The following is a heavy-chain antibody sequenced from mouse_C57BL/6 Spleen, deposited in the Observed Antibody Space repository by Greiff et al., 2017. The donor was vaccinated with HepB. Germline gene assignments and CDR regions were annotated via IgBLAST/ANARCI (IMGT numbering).Heavy chain of an antibody. CDR3: TPGFRGDY. Sequence: EVQLQQSGAELVRPGASVKLSCTASGFNIKDDYMHWVKQRPEQGLEWIGWIDPENGDTEYASKFQGKATITADTSSNTAYLQLSSLTSEDTAVYYSTPGFRGDYWGQGTTLTVSS. V-gene: IGHV14-4*01. CDR2: IDPENGDT. J-gene: IGHJ2*01. CDR1: GFNIKDDY.